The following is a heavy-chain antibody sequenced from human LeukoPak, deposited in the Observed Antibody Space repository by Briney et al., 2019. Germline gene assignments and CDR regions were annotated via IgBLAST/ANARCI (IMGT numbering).Heavy chain of an antibody. CDR1: GGSLNSYY. CDR2: IYYTGRA. Sequence: SETLSLTCTVSGGSLNSYYWSWIWQRPGGGLEWLGYIYYTGRASYNPSLNSRVTLQIDISKNQFSLTLSSVAAADSAVYFCARVGGNSEPSYWGLGTLVSVPS. CDR3: ARVGGNSEPSY. V-gene: IGHV4-59*01. J-gene: IGHJ1*01. D-gene: IGHD4-23*01.